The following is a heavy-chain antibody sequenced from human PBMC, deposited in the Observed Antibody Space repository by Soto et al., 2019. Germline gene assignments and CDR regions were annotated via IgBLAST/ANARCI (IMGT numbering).Heavy chain of an antibody. D-gene: IGHD3-10*01. V-gene: IGHV4-59*01. CDR3: ARGMKWFGEFVDAYDV. CDR2: IYYSVTP. Sequence: SETLSLTCTVPGCSLSPEYWGWIRQAPGKGLEWIGYIYYSVTPHYNPSLKSRVSISVDTSKNHFSLRLSSVTAADTAIYYCARGMKWFGEFVDAYDVWGQGTRVTVSS. CDR1: GCSLSPEY. J-gene: IGHJ3*01.